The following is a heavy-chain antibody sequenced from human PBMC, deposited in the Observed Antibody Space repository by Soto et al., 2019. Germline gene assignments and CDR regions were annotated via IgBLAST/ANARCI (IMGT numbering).Heavy chain of an antibody. J-gene: IGHJ4*02. V-gene: IGHV3-30*18. CDR2: ISFDGSDI. CDR1: GFTFRSYG. D-gene: IGHD5-12*01. CDR3: AKMTRGYTYGLDY. Sequence: QLVESGGGVVQPGRSLRLSCETSGFTFRSYGMHWVRQAPGKGLEWVAVISFDGSDIYYADSVRGRFTISRDNSKSTLHLQMNRLRAEDTVVYYCAKMTRGYTYGLDYWGQGTLVTVSS.